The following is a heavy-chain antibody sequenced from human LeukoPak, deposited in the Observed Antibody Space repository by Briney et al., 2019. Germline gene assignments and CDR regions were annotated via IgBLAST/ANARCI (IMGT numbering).Heavy chain of an antibody. D-gene: IGHD6-13*01. CDR3: ARDRRVAAAGTPYYYYGMDV. Sequence: GGSLRLSCAASGFTVSSNYMSWVRQAPGKGLEWVSVIYSGGSTYYADSVKGRFTISRGNSKNTLYLQMNSLRAEDTAVYYCARDRRVAAAGTPYYYYGMDVWGQGTTVTVSS. CDR1: GFTVSSNY. CDR2: IYSGGST. J-gene: IGHJ6*02. V-gene: IGHV3-53*01.